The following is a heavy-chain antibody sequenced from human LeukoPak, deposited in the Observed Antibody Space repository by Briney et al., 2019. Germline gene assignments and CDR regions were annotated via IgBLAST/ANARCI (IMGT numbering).Heavy chain of an antibody. D-gene: IGHD3-9*01. CDR1: GGSFSGYY. CDR3: ARTSGYAGYYYFDY. J-gene: IGHJ4*02. V-gene: IGHV4-34*01. Sequence: SQTLSLTCAVYGGSFSGYYWSWIRQPPGKGLEWIGEINHSGSTNYNPSLKSRVTISVDTSKNQFSLKLSSVTAADTAVYYWARTSGYAGYYYFDYWGQGTLVTVSS. CDR2: INHSGST.